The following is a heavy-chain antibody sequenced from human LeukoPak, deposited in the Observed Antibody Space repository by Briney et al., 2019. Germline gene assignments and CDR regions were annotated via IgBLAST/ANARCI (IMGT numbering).Heavy chain of an antibody. V-gene: IGHV3-9*01. CDR1: GFTFDDYA. CDR3: AKGRKYYCGGGGGGYYFDY. J-gene: IGHJ4*02. CDR2: ISWNSGSI. Sequence: GGSLRLSCAASGFTFDDYAMHWVRQAPGKGLEWVSGISWNSGSIGYADSVKGRFTISRDNAKNSLYLQMNSLRAEDTALYYCAKGRKYYCGGGGGGYYFDYGGQETLVTVSS. D-gene: IGHD3-10*01.